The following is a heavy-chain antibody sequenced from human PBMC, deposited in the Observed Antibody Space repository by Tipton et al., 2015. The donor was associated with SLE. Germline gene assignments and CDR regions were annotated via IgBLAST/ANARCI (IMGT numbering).Heavy chain of an antibody. Sequence: TLSLTCTVSGGSISSYYWSWIRQPPGKGLEWIGYIYYSGSTNYNPSLKSRVTISVDTSKNQFSLELSSVTAADTAAYYCARVSGSSPQVDYWGQGTLVTVSS. CDR1: GGSISSYY. J-gene: IGHJ4*02. CDR3: ARVSGSSPQVDY. CDR2: IYYSGST. V-gene: IGHV4-59*12. D-gene: IGHD6-6*01.